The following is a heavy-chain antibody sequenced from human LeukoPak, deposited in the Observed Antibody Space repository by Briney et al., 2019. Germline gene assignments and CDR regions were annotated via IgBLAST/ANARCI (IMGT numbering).Heavy chain of an antibody. J-gene: IGHJ4*02. Sequence: SVKVSCKASGGTFSSYAISWVRQAPGQGLEWMGGIIPIFGSANYAQKFQGRVTITADESTSTAYMELSSLRSEDTAVYYCASSRLGSGYYPTEAFGYWGQGTLVTVSS. CDR2: IIPIFGSA. CDR1: GGTFSSYA. CDR3: ASSRLGSGYYPTEAFGY. V-gene: IGHV1-69*13. D-gene: IGHD3-22*01.